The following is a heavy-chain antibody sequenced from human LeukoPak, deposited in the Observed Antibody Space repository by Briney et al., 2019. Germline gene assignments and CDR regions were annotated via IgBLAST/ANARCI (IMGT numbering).Heavy chain of an antibody. V-gene: IGHV4-4*02. CDR3: ARWDYYGSGFA. Sequence: SETLSLTCAVSGGSISSSNWWSWVRQPPGKGLEWIGEIYHSGSTNYNPSLKSRVTISVDRSKNQFSLKLSSMTAADTAVYYCARWDYYGSGFAWGQGTLVTVSS. J-gene: IGHJ5*02. CDR2: IYHSGST. CDR1: GGSISSSNW. D-gene: IGHD3-10*01.